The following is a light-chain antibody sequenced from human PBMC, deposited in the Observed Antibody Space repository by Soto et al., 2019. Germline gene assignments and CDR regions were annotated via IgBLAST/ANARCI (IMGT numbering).Light chain of an antibody. CDR1: SSDVGSYNY. V-gene: IGLV2-11*01. CDR3: CSYSGSDSLL. J-gene: IGLJ2*01. Sequence: QSALTQPRSVSGSPGESVTFSCSGTSSDVGSYNYVSWYQQYPGKAPKVMIYDVSERPSEVPVRFSGSKSGNTASLTISGLQAEDEAEYFCCSYSGSDSLLFGGGTKLTVL. CDR2: DVS.